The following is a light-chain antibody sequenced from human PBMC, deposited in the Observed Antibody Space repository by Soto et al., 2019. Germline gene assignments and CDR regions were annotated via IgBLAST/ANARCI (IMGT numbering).Light chain of an antibody. CDR1: KSVTSSY. V-gene: IGKV3-20*01. CDR3: QHYGTSPGYT. CDR2: GAS. J-gene: IGKJ2*01. Sequence: EIVLTQSPGTLSLSPGERATLSCRASKSVTSSYLAWYQQRPGQAPRLLIYGASSRATGVPERFSGSGPGTDFTLTISRLEPEDFAVYYCQHYGTSPGYTFGQGTNLEIK.